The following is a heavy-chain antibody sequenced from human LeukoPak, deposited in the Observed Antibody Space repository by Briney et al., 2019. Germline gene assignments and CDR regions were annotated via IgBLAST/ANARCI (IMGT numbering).Heavy chain of an antibody. CDR1: GFTFNRYW. J-gene: IGHJ4*02. Sequence: PGGSLRLSCAASGFTFNRYWMHSARQAPGEGPVWVAHILNDGGSTSYAASVKGRFTISRDNAKNTLSLQMNSLRAEDTAVYYCVRHNYGYDYWGQGTPVTVSS. CDR3: VRHNYGYDY. D-gene: IGHD5-18*01. CDR2: ILNDGGST. V-gene: IGHV3-74*01.